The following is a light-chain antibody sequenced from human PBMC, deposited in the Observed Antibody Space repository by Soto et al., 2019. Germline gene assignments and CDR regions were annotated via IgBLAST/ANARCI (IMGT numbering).Light chain of an antibody. J-gene: IGKJ2*01. CDR3: QQSLTIPYT. Sequence: DIQMTQSPSSLSASVRDRVTITCRASQTISTHLNWYQQKPGKAPKLLIYAASTLQSGVPSRFSGSGSGTDFTLTINSRQPEDFATYYCQQSLTIPYTFGQGTELEIK. CDR2: AAS. CDR1: QTISTH. V-gene: IGKV1-39*01.